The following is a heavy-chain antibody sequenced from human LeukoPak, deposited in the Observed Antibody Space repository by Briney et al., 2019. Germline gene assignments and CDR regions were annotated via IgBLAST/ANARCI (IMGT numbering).Heavy chain of an antibody. V-gene: IGHV3-23*01. D-gene: IGHD3-3*01. CDR2: ISGSGGST. Sequence: GGSLRLSCAASGFTFSSYAMSWVRQAPGKGLEWVSAISGSGGSTYYADSVKGRFTISRDNSKNTLYLQMNSLRAEDTAVYYCAKRSAIFGVDHNWFDPWGQGTLVTVSS. CDR3: AKRSAIFGVDHNWFDP. J-gene: IGHJ5*02. CDR1: GFTFSSYA.